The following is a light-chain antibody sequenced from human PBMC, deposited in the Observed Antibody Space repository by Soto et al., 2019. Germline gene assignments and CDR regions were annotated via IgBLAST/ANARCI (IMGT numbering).Light chain of an antibody. CDR1: QSIRRH. CDR2: AAS. CDR3: QQSYSSPRT. V-gene: IGKV1-39*01. Sequence: DIRLTQSPPSLCASVGDRGTITCPASQSIRRHLNWYEQKPGKAPKLLXYAASSLQSGVPSRFSGSGSGTDFTLTISSLQPEDFAPYYCQQSYSSPRTFGQGTKVDIK. J-gene: IGKJ1*01.